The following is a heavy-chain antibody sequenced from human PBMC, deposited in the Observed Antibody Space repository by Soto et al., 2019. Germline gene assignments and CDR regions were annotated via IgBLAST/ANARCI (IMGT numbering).Heavy chain of an antibody. CDR1: GYTFTSYY. J-gene: IGHJ4*02. V-gene: IGHV1-46*01. D-gene: IGHD2-15*01. CDR2: IGPSGGST. Sequence: QVQLVQSGAEVKKPGASVKVSCKASGYTFTSYYMHWVRQAPGQGLEWMGMIGPSGGSTTYAQNFQGRVTMTRDMSTSTVYMELSSMRPEDTAVYYCARDRTSGGLFDYWGQGTLVTVSS. CDR3: ARDRTSGGLFDY.